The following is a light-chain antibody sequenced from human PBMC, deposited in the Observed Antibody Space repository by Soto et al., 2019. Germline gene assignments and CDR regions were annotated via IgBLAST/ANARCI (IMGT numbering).Light chain of an antibody. CDR1: SSDVGGYNY. Sequence: QSALTQPASVSGSPGQSITISCTGTSSDVGGYNYVSWYQQHPGKAPKLMIYEVSNRPSGGSNRFSGSKSGNTASLTISGLQAEHEADYYCISYTSSRTPPVVFGTGTKVTVL. CDR2: EVS. J-gene: IGLJ1*01. CDR3: ISYTSSRTPPVV. V-gene: IGLV2-14*01.